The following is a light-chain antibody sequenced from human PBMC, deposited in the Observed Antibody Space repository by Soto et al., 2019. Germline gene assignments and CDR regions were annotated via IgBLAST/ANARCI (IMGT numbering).Light chain of an antibody. CDR3: QQRVT. J-gene: IGKJ5*01. V-gene: IGKV3-11*01. CDR2: DAS. CDR1: QSVSSY. Sequence: ETVLTQSPATLSLSPGERATLSCSASQSVSSYLAWYQQKPGQAPRLLIYDASSRATGIPARFSGSGSGTDFTLTIISLEPEDFAAYYCQQRVTFGQGTRLEIK.